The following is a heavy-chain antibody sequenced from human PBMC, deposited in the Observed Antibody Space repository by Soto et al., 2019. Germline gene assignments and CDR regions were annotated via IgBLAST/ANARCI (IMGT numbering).Heavy chain of an antibody. Sequence: VQVLESGGDLVQPGGSLRLSCAASGFTFSSYAMSWVRQAPGKGLEWVLGISGSGGSTFYADSVKGRFTISRDNSKNTLFLQMSSLRAEDTAVYYCARHQDSSTWYIYPIDYWGQGTLVTASS. J-gene: IGHJ4*02. V-gene: IGHV3-23*01. CDR2: ISGSGGST. CDR1: GFTFSSYA. D-gene: IGHD6-13*01. CDR3: ARHQDSSTWYIYPIDY.